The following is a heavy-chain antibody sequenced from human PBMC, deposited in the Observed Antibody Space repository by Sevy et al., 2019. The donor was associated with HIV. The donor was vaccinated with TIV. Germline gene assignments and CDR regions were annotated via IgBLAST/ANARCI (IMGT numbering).Heavy chain of an antibody. CDR2: ISGSGTRT. V-gene: IGHV3-23*01. J-gene: IGHJ6*03. D-gene: IGHD3-22*01. Sequence: GGSLRLSCAVSGFSFDSYGMTWVRQAPGKGLEWVSGISGSGTRTYYADSVKGRFIISRDNSKNTLYLQMNSLRSEDTAIYYCVKRGGGHYDPDEIGYYFYYYNMDVWGKGTTVTVSS. CDR3: VKRGGGHYDPDEIGYYFYYYNMDV. CDR1: GFSFDSYG.